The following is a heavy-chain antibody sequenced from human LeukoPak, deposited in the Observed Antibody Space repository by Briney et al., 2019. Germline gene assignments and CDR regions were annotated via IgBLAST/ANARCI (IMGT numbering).Heavy chain of an antibody. D-gene: IGHD3-10*01. CDR2: TSNKANSYTT. CDR1: GFTFSDHY. CDR3: ARGAGGYDT. J-gene: IGHJ5*02. Sequence: PGGSLRLSCAASGFTFSDHYMDWVRQAPGKGLEWVGRTSNKANSYTTEYAASVKGRFTISRDDSKNSLYLQMNSLKTEDTAVYYCARGAGGYDTWGQGTLVTVSS. V-gene: IGHV3-72*01.